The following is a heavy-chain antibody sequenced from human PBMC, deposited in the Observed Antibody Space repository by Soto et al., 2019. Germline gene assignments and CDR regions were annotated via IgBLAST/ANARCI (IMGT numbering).Heavy chain of an antibody. Sequence: QVQLQESGPGLVKPSETLSLTCVVSGDSISTSTWWSWVRQSPGKGLEWIGDIHPGGSTNYNPSLKSRVIISVDKSKNQFSLKMSSVTAADTAVYYCARAHANWLDSWGQGTLVTVSS. J-gene: IGHJ5*01. CDR2: IHPGGST. CDR1: GDSISTSTW. V-gene: IGHV4-4*02. CDR3: ARAHANWLDS.